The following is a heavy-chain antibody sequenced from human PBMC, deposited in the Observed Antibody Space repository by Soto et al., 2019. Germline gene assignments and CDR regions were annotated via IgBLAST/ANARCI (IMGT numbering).Heavy chain of an antibody. J-gene: IGHJ4*02. D-gene: IGHD2-15*01. Sequence: GGSLRLSCAASGFTFSSYAMSWVRQAPGKGLEWVSAISGSGGSTYYADSVKGRFTISRDNSKNTLYLQMNSLRAEDTAVYYCAKSPFIVVVVAATYYFDYWGQGTLVTVSS. V-gene: IGHV3-23*01. CDR2: ISGSGGST. CDR1: GFTFSSYA. CDR3: AKSPFIVVVVAATYYFDY.